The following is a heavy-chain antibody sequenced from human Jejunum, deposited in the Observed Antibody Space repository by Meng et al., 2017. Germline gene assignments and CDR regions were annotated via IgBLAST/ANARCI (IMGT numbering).Heavy chain of an antibody. J-gene: IGHJ4*02. D-gene: IGHD1-26*01. CDR1: GFSFSGSD. V-gene: IGHV3-7*01. Sequence: GESLKISCAVSGFSFSGSDVHWVRQAPGKGLEWVANIKQDGSDTYYVGSVKGRFSISRDNAKNSLYLQMNSLRAEDTALYFCARGGRDGTYDHWGQGTLVTVSS. CDR3: ARGGRDGTYDH. CDR2: IKQDGSDT.